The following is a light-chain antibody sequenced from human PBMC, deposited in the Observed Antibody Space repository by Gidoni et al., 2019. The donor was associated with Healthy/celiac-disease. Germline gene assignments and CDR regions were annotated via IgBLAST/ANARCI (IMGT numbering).Light chain of an antibody. V-gene: IGLV2-23*02. CDR3: CSYAGSSTFV. Sequence: QSALTQPASVSGSPGQSITISCTGTSSEVGRYNLVSWYQQHPGKAPKLMIYEVSKRPAGVSNRFSGSKSGNTASLTISGLQAEDEADYYCCSYAGSSTFVFGTGTKVTVL. J-gene: IGLJ1*01. CDR2: EVS. CDR1: SSEVGRYNL.